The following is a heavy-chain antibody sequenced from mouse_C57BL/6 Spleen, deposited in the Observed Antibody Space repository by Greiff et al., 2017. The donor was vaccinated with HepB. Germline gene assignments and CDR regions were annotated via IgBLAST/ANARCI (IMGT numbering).Heavy chain of an antibody. V-gene: IGHV1-15*01. J-gene: IGHJ2*01. CDR2: IDPETGGT. CDR1: GYTFTDYE. Sequence: QVQLKQSGAELVRPGASVTLSCKASGYTFTDYEMHWVKQTPVHGLEWIGAIDPETGGTAYNQKFKGKAILTADKSSSTAYMELRSLTSEDSAVYYCTRSGVQSYVDYWGQGTTLTVSS. D-gene: IGHD2-14*01. CDR3: TRSGVQSYVDY.